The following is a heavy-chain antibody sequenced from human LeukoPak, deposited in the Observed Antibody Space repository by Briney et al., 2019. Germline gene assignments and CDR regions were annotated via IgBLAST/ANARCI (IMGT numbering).Heavy chain of an antibody. V-gene: IGHV3-30*02. CDR1: GFTFNYYG. J-gene: IGHJ4*02. CDR3: AKRKDASGSYHTPPYFDY. Sequence: PGGSLRLSCAASGFTFNYYGMNWVRQAPGRGLEWLAFIRYDGGNKYYADSVKGRFTISRDNPKNTLYLEMNSLRAEDTAVYYCAKRKDASGSYHTPPYFDYWGQGTLVTVSS. D-gene: IGHD3-10*01. CDR2: IRYDGGNK.